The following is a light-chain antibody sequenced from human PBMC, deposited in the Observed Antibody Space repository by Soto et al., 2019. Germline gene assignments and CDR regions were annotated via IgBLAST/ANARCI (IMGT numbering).Light chain of an antibody. CDR1: QGIGDT. J-gene: IGKJ1*01. CDR2: DTS. V-gene: IGKV3-15*01. Sequence: EVVMRQSPATLSVSAGEGVTLSCMASQGIGDTLAWYQHKPGQTPRLLIYDTSTRATGVPTRFSGSGSGTEFTLTISSLQPDDFATYYCQQYNSPTWTFGQGTKVDIK. CDR3: QQYNSPTWT.